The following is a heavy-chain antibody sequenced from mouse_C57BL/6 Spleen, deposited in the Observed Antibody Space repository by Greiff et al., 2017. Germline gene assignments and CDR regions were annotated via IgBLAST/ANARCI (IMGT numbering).Heavy chain of an antibody. CDR3: ARGGTTVGAMDY. CDR2: IDPSDSET. J-gene: IGHJ4*01. D-gene: IGHD2-14*01. CDR1: GYTFTSYW. V-gene: IGHV1-52*01. Sequence: QVQLQQPGAELVRPGSSVKLSCKASGYTFTSYWMHWVKQRPIQGLEWIGNIDPSDSETHYNQKFKDKATLTVEKSSSTAYMQLSSLTSEDSAVYYCARGGTTVGAMDYWGQGTSVTVSS.